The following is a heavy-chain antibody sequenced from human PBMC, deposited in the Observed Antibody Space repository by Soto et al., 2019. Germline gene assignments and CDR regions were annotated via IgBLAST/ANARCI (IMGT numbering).Heavy chain of an antibody. Sequence: GESLKISCQGTGYRFSSSWIGWVRQKPGKGLEWLGNVYPSDSDVRYSPAFEGQVTISADNSINTACLQWSSLKASDTAMYYCARHGSRSYYYYYGMDVWGQGTTVTVSS. J-gene: IGHJ6*02. V-gene: IGHV5-51*01. CDR2: VYPSDSDV. CDR3: ARHGSRSYYYYYGMDV. CDR1: GYRFSSSW. D-gene: IGHD1-26*01.